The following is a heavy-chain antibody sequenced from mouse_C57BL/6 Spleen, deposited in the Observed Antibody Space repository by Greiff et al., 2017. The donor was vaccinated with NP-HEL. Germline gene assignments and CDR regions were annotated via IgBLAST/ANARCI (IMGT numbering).Heavy chain of an antibody. J-gene: IGHJ4*01. D-gene: IGHD1-1*01. CDR1: GYTFTSYW. CDR2: IYPGSGST. Sequence: VQLQQPGAELVKPGASVKMSCKASGYTFTSYWITWVKQRPGQGLEWIGDIYPGSGSTNYNEKFKSKATLTVDTSSSTAYMQLSSLTSEDSAVYYCAREISYYYGSSSFYAMDYWGQGTSVTVSS. V-gene: IGHV1-55*01. CDR3: AREISYYYGSSSFYAMDY.